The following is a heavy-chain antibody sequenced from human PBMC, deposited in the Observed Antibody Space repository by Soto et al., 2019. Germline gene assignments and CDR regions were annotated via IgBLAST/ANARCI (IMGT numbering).Heavy chain of an antibody. CDR3: ARPRRDGDNLGFVYFDY. J-gene: IGHJ4*02. D-gene: IGHD3-16*01. CDR2: IIPIFGTA. Sequence: QVQLVQSGAEVKKPGSSVKVSCKASGGTFSSYAISWVRQAPGQGLEWMGGIIPIFGTANYAQKFQGRVTITADESTSTAYMELSSLRSEDTAVYYCARPRRDGDNLGFVYFDYWGQGTLVTVSS. V-gene: IGHV1-69*01. CDR1: GGTFSSYA.